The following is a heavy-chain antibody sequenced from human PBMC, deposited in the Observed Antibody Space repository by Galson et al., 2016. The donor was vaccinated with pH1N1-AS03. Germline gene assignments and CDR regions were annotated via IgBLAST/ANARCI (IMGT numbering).Heavy chain of an antibody. J-gene: IGHJ4*02. V-gene: IGHV3-21*01. D-gene: IGHD2-15*01. CDR3: VTDGTFGSTIEH. CDR1: GFTFSSHS. Sequence: SLRLSCAGSGFTFSSHSMNWVRQAPGKGLEWVSSISGNSGFINYADSVRDRFTISRDNTKNSLFLHMNSLRAEDTAVYYCVTDGTFGSTIEHWGQGTLVTVSS. CDR2: ISGNSGFI.